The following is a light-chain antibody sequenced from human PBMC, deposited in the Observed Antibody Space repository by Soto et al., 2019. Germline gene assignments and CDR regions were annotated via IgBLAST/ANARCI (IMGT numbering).Light chain of an antibody. CDR2: DAS. V-gene: IGKV3-20*01. J-gene: IGKJ4*01. Sequence: EIVLTQSPVTLSLSPGERATLSCMASQSVSSYLAWYQQKPGQAPRLLISDASKRATGIPDRFSGSGSGTDFTLTISRLEPEDFAVYYCQQYGSSPLTFGGGTKVDIK. CDR1: QSVSSY. CDR3: QQYGSSPLT.